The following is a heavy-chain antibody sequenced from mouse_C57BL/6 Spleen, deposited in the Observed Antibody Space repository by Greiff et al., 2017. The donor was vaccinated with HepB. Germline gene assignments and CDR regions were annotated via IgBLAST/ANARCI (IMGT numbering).Heavy chain of an antibody. CDR1: GYAFTNYL. CDR2: INPGSGGT. V-gene: IGHV1-54*01. Sequence: QVQLQQSGAELVRPGTSVKVSCKASGYAFTNYLIEWVKQRPGQGLEWIGVINPGSGGTNYNEKFKGKATLTADKSSSTAYMQLSSLTSEDSAVYFCSRSDQVYAMDYWGQGTSVTVSS. CDR3: SRSDQVYAMDY. J-gene: IGHJ4*01.